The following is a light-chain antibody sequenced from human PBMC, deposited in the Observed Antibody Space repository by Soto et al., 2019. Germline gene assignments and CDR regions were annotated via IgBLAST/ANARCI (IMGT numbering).Light chain of an antibody. V-gene: IGLV2-14*01. CDR2: EVF. J-gene: IGLJ3*02. CDR3: SSYTSASTLV. CDR1: SSDFGDYDY. Sequence: QSALTQPASVSGSPGQSITISCTGTSSDFGDYDYVSWYQQHPGKAPKLIIYEVFHRPSGLSNRFSASKSGYTASLTTSGLRAEDEAIYHCSSYTSASTLVFGGGTKLTVL.